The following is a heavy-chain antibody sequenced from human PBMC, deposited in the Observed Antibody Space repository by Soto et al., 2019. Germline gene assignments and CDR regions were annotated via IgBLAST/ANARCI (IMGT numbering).Heavy chain of an antibody. J-gene: IGHJ6*02. Sequence: QVQLVQSGAEVKKPGSSVKVSCKASGGTFSSYAIHWVRQAPGQGLEWMGGIIPIFGPPNYAQKFQGRVTITADESTRTVYTELISLISEDTAVYFCARALWFGGSLHYGMDVWGQGTSVTVSS. CDR3: ARALWFGGSLHYGMDV. CDR2: IIPIFGPP. CDR1: GGTFSSYA. V-gene: IGHV1-69*01. D-gene: IGHD3-10*01.